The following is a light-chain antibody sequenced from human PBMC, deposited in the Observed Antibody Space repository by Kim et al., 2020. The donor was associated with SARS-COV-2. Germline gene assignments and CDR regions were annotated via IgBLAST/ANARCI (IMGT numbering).Light chain of an antibody. CDR3: QSYDSHNHLI. CDR2: EDS. V-gene: IGLV6-57*03. J-gene: IGLJ2*01. Sequence: TVTISCTRTTDSIATYSVQWYQQRPCSDPTPVFYEDSRSPSGVPRRFSGSIDTSSNSASLTISGLRTEDEADYYCQSYDSHNHLIFGGGTKVTVL. CDR1: TDSIATYS.